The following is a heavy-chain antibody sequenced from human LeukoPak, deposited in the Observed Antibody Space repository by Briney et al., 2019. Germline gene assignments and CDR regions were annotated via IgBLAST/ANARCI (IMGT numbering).Heavy chain of an antibody. CDR3: AKYDKSSDY. V-gene: IGHV3-23*01. J-gene: IGHJ4*02. CDR1: GFTVSSNY. Sequence: GGSLRLSCAASGFTVSSNYMSWVRQAPGKGLEWVSAISGSGGSTYYADSVKGRFTISRDNSKNTLYLQMNSLRAEDTAVYYCAKYDKSSDYWGQGTLVTVSS. CDR2: ISGSGGST. D-gene: IGHD1-1*01.